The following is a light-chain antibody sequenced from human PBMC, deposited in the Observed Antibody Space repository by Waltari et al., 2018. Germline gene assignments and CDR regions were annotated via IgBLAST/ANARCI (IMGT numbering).Light chain of an antibody. CDR1: SSNVGNNV. V-gene: IGLV1-44*01. CDR3: ASWDDSPNGRWV. Sequence: QSVLTQPPSASGAPGQRVTISCSGSSSNVGNNVVNWYQQIPGTAPKLRIYRNDQRPSGVPDRFSGSKSGTSASLAISGLQSEDEGDYYCASWDDSPNGRWVFGGGTKLTVL. J-gene: IGLJ3*02. CDR2: RND.